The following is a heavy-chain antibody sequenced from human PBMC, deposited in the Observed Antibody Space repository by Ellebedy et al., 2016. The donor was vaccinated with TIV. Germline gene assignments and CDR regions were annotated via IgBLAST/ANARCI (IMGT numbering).Heavy chain of an antibody. V-gene: IGHV4-31*03. Sequence: SETLSLXXTVSGGSISSGGYYWSWIRQHPGKGLEWIGYIYYSGSTYYNPSLKSRVTISVDTSKNQFSLKLSSVTAADTAVYYCARGRSHYGSGRRYGMDVWGQGTTVTVSS. J-gene: IGHJ6*02. CDR3: ARGRSHYGSGRRYGMDV. CDR2: IYYSGST. D-gene: IGHD3-10*01. CDR1: GGSISSGGYY.